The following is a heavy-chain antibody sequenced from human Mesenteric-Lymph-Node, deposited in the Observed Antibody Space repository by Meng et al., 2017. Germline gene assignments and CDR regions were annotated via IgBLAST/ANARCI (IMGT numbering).Heavy chain of an antibody. D-gene: IGHD4-17*01. V-gene: IGHV3-23*01. J-gene: IGHJ3*02. CDR2: ISDSGDSR. Sequence: GGSLRLSCVASRFTFSNFPMSWVRQAPGKGLEWVAAISDSGDSRSYADSVKGRFTISRDNAKNSLYLQMNSLRAEDTAVYYCARGLRLMYDAFDIWGQGTMVTVSS. CDR3: ARGLRLMYDAFDI. CDR1: RFTFSNFP.